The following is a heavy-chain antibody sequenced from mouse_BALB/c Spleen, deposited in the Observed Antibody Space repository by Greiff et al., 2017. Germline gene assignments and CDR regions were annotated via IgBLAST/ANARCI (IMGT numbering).Heavy chain of an antibody. CDR2: IYWDDDK. Sequence: QVTLKECGPGILQPSQTLSLTCSFSGFSLSTSGMGVSWIRQPSGKGLEWLAHIYWDDDKRYNPSLKSRLTISKDTSSNQVFLKITSVDTADTATYYCARPYGNYYYAMDYWGQGTSVTVSS. CDR1: GFSLSTSGMG. CDR3: ARPYGNYYYAMDY. D-gene: IGHD2-10*02. V-gene: IGHV8-12*01. J-gene: IGHJ4*01.